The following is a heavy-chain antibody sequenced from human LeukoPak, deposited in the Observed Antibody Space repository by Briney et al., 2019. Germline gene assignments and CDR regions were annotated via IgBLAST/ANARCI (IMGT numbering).Heavy chain of an antibody. D-gene: IGHD5-12*01. J-gene: IGHJ4*02. V-gene: IGHV3-23*01. CDR2: LNAAGRSS. Sequence: GGSLRLSCAASGFSFSTYGMSWVRQAPGRGLEWVSALNAAGRSSFYADSVKGRFTISRDNSKNTLYLQMNSLRGEDTAVYYCAKEDYTDTKGYEDYWGQGTLVTVSS. CDR3: AKEDYTDTKGYEDY. CDR1: GFSFSTYG.